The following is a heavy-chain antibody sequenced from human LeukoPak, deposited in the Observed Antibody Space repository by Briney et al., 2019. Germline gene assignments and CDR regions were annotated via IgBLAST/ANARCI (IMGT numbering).Heavy chain of an antibody. CDR2: IYHSGST. D-gene: IGHD2-2*01. CDR1: GYSISSGYY. V-gene: IGHV4-38-2*01. CDR3: ARRLIVVVPAARRDNWFDP. Sequence: SETMSLTCAVSGYSISSGYYWGWIRQPPGKGLEGIGSIYHSGSTYYNPSLKSRVTISVYTSKNQFSLKLSSVTAADTAVYYCARRLIVVVPAARRDNWFDPWGQGTLVTVSS. J-gene: IGHJ5*02.